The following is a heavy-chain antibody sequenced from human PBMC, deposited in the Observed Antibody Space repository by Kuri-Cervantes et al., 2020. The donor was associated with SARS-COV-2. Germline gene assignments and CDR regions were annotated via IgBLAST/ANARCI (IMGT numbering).Heavy chain of an antibody. D-gene: IGHD3-3*01. V-gene: IGHV4-59*08. Sequence: ESLKISCAVYGGSFSGYYWSWIRQPPGKGLEWIGYIYYSGSTYYNPSLKSRVTISVDTSENQFSLKLSSVTAADTAVYYCARLAIFGVVTDWDYYFDYWGQGTLVTVSS. CDR3: ARLAIFGVVTDWDYYFDY. CDR1: GGSFSGYY. CDR2: IYYSGST. J-gene: IGHJ4*02.